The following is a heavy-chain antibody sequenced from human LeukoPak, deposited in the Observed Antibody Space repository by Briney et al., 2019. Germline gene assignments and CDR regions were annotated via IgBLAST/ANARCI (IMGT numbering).Heavy chain of an antibody. CDR2: INPRGGSA. D-gene: IGHD5-18*01. V-gene: IGHV1-46*01. CDR1: GYTFTSFF. J-gene: IGHJ4*02. Sequence: GASVKASCKASGYTFTSFFMHWVRQAPGQGLEWMGIINPRGGSATSAQRFQGRLTVTRDTSTSTVYMELSSLRSEDTAVYYCARWTYSYGSFDYWGQGTLVTVSS. CDR3: ARWTYSYGSFDY.